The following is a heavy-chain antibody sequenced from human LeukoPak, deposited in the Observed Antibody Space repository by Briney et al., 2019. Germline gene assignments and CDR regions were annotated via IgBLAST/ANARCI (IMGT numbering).Heavy chain of an antibody. D-gene: IGHD2-2*01. V-gene: IGHV1-69*13. J-gene: IGHJ4*02. CDR3: ARSPTKRVPEDY. CDR1: GGTFSSYA. CDR2: IIPIFGTA. Sequence: SVKVSCKASGGTFSSYAISWVRQAPGQGLEWMGGIIPIFGTANYAQKFQGRVTITADESTSTAYMELSSLRSEDTAVYYCARSPTKRVPEDYWGQGTLVTVSS.